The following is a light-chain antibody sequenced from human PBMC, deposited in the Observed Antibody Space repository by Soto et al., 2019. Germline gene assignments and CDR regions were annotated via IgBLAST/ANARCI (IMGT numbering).Light chain of an antibody. CDR3: QSYQSCNVV. J-gene: IGLJ2*01. Sequence: NFMLTQPHSVSESPGKTVTISCTRSSGSIASNYVQWYQQRPGSAPTPVIYEDNERPSGVPDRFSGSIDRSSNSASLTIAGLKTDDEAAYYCQSYQSCNVVFGGGTKLTVL. CDR2: EDN. V-gene: IGLV6-57*04. CDR1: SGSIASNY.